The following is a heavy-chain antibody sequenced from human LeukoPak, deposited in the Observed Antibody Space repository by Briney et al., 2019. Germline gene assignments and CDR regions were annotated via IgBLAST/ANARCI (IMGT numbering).Heavy chain of an antibody. D-gene: IGHD1-26*01. CDR1: GFTFSGSA. V-gene: IGHV3-73*01. Sequence: PGGSLRLSCAASGFTFSGSAIHWVRQSSGKGLEWVGHIDNKDNFYATTSAASVTGRFTISRDDSKNTAYLQMNSLKTEDTALYYCTRDSGTYNWLDPWGQGTLVTVSS. J-gene: IGHJ5*02. CDR3: TRDSGTYNWLDP. CDR2: IDNKDNFYAT.